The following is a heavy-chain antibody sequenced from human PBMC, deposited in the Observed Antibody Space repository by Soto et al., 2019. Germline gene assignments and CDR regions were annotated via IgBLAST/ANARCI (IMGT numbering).Heavy chain of an antibody. V-gene: IGHV4-59*01. CDR2: IYYSGST. CDR3: ARDGSRYDFWSGPYYFDD. D-gene: IGHD3-3*01. Sequence: SETLSLTCTVSGGSISTYYWSWIRQPPGKGLEWIGYIYYSGSTNYNPSLKSRVTISVDTSKNQFSLKLSSVSAADTAVYYCARDGSRYDFWSGPYYFDDWGQRTLVTVSS. J-gene: IGHJ4*02. CDR1: GGSISTYY.